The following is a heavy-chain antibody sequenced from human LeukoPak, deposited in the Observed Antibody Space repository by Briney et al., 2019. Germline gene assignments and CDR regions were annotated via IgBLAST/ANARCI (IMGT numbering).Heavy chain of an antibody. CDR3: ARAYSSSWYWNWFDP. CDR2: IYHSGST. Sequence: PGGSLRLSCAASGFTFSSYGMSWVRQPPGKGLEWIGEIYHSGSTNYNPSLKSRVTISVDMSKNQFSLKMSSVTAADTAVYYCARAYSSSWYWNWFDPWGQGTLVTVSS. CDR1: GFTFSSYGM. D-gene: IGHD6-13*01. J-gene: IGHJ5*02. V-gene: IGHV4-4*02.